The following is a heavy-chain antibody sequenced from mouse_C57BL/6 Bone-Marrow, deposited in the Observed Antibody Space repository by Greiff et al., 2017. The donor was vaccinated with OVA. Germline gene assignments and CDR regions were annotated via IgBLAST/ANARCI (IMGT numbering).Heavy chain of an antibody. V-gene: IGHV1-22*01. CDR3: ARTAAYYSQAWFAY. D-gene: IGHD3-3*01. CDR2: INPNNGGT. CDR1: GYTFTDYN. Sequence: VQLQQSGPELVKPGASVKMSCKASGYTFTDYNMHWVKQSHGKSLEWIGYINPNNGGTSYNQKFKGKATLTVNKSSSTAYMELRSLTSEDSAVYYCARTAAYYSQAWFAYWGQGTLVTVSA. J-gene: IGHJ3*01.